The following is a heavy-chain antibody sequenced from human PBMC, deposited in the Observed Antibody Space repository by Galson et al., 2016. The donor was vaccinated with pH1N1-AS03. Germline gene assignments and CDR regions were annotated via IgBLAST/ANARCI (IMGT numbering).Heavy chain of an antibody. Sequence: LRLSCAASGFTFSDSGMHWVRQPPGKGLEWVAVISKDARGKFYADSVKGRFTISRDNSNNTVYLHMNSLRTEDTAVYYCAKMLRGVTAVGFESWGQGILVIVSS. CDR1: GFTFSDSG. V-gene: IGHV3-30*18. CDR2: ISKDARGK. J-gene: IGHJ5*01. D-gene: IGHD3-10*01. CDR3: AKMLRGVTAVGFES.